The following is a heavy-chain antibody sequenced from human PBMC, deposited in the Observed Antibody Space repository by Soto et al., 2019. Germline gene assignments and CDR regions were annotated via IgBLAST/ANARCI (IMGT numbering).Heavy chain of an antibody. CDR3: VAGPDHAKSAY. Sequence: QVQLQESGPGLVKPSETLSLTCTVSGGSISDLYLSWTRQPPGKGLEWIGYGLRHEFVGTNPSLTNRGTISVDMSKRQFSLRLNSVTAADTAVYYCVAGPDHAKSAYWGQGTLVTVSS. CDR1: GGSISDLY. CDR2: GLRHEFV. V-gene: IGHV4-59*11. J-gene: IGHJ4*01.